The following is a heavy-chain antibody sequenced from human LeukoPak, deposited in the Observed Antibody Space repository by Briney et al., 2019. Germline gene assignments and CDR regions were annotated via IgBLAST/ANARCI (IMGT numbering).Heavy chain of an antibody. CDR3: AKGGIYRGYYYYYMDV. J-gene: IGHJ6*03. D-gene: IGHD6-13*01. V-gene: IGHV3-11*01. CDR2: ISSSGSTI. Sequence: GGSLRLSCAASGFTFSDYYMSWIRQAPGKGLEWVSYISSSGSTIYYADSVKGRFTISRDNAKNSLYLQMNSLRGEDTALYYCAKGGIYRGYYYYYMDVWGKGTTVTISS. CDR1: GFTFSDYY.